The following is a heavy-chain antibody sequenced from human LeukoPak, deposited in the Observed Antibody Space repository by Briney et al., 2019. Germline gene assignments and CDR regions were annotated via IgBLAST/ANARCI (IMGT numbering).Heavy chain of an antibody. V-gene: IGHV4-59*08. CDR3: ARRYYYGSGSYGMDV. CDR2: IYYSGST. J-gene: IGHJ6*02. D-gene: IGHD3-10*01. Sequence: SETLSLTCTVSGGSISSYYWSWIWQPPGKGLEWIGYIYYSGSTNYNPSLKSRVTISVDTSKSQFSLKLSSVTAADTAVYYCARRYYYGSGSYGMDVWGQGTTVTVSS. CDR1: GGSISSYY.